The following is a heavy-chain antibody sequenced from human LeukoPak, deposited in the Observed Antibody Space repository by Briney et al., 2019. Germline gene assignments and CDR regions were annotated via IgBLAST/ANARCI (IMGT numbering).Heavy chain of an antibody. CDR3: ARDLNWETY. CDR1: GFTFDDYA. V-gene: IGHV3-43D*03. CDR2: ISWDGGST. D-gene: IGHD7-27*01. J-gene: IGHJ4*02. Sequence: GGSLRLSCAASGFTFDDYAMHWVRQAPGKGLEWVSLISWDGGSTYYADSVKGRFTISRDNAKNSLYLQMNSLRVEDTAVYYCARDLNWETYWGQGTLVSVSS.